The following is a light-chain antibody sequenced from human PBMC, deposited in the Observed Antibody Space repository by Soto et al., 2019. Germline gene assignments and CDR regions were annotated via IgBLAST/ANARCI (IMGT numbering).Light chain of an antibody. CDR3: QQYNNWPRT. V-gene: IGKV1-27*01. Sequence: DIQMTQSPSSLSASVGDRVTITCRASQGISNYLAWYQQKPGKVPKLLIYAASTLQSGVPSRFSGSGSETEFALAISSLQSEDFAVYYCQQYNNWPRTFGQGTKVDIK. CDR2: AAS. CDR1: QGISNY. J-gene: IGKJ1*01.